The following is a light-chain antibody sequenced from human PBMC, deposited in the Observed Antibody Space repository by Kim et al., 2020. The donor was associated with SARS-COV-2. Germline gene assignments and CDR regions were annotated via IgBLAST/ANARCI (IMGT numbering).Light chain of an antibody. CDR3: ASWDGGLDTRI. CDR2: RDD. CDR1: TSNIGRNY. Sequence: ELTQPPSVSGTPGQRVTISCSGTTSNIGRNYVYWYQQLPGMAPKLLICRDDQRPSGVPDRFSASKYGTSASLAISGLRSEDEADYYCASWDGGLDTRIFGGGTQLTVL. J-gene: IGLJ2*01. V-gene: IGLV1-47*01.